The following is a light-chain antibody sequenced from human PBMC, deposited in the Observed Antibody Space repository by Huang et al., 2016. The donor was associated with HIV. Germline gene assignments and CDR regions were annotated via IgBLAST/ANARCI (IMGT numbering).Light chain of an antibody. J-gene: IGKJ3*01. CDR3: QKYDSAPFT. CDR2: GAS. CDR1: QGINNY. V-gene: IGKV1-27*01. Sequence: DIQMTQSPPSLSASVGDRVTITCRASQGINNYLAWYQQKPRKVPSLLIYGASTLHSGVPARFSGSGSGTDFTLTISSLQPEDFATYYCQKYDSAPFTFGPGTKVDVK.